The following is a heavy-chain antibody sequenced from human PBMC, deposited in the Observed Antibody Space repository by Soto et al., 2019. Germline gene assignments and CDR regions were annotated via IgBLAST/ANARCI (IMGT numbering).Heavy chain of an antibody. CDR3: ARDPTYYDFWSYSGAFHYGMDV. CDR2: IYTSGST. J-gene: IGHJ6*02. CDR1: GGSISSYY. V-gene: IGHV4-4*07. D-gene: IGHD3-3*01. Sequence: QVQLQESGPGLVKPSETLSLTCTVSGGSISSYYWSWIRQPAGKGLEWIGRIYTSGSTNYNPSLKSRVTMSVDTSKNQLSLKLSSVTAADTAVYYCARDPTYYDFWSYSGAFHYGMDVWGQGTTVTVSS.